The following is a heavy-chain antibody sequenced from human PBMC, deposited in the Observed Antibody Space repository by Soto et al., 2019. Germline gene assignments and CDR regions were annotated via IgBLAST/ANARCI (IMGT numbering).Heavy chain of an antibody. CDR3: AKVGYSSSFDFDS. Sequence: LXLSCAASGCTFSSYPMSWVRQAPGKGLEWVSAISGSGGSTYYADSVKGRFTISRDNSKNTLYLQMNSLRAEDTAVYYCAKVGYSSSFDFDSWGQGTLVTVSS. CDR1: GCTFSSYP. CDR2: ISGSGGST. D-gene: IGHD6-6*01. V-gene: IGHV3-23*01. J-gene: IGHJ4*02.